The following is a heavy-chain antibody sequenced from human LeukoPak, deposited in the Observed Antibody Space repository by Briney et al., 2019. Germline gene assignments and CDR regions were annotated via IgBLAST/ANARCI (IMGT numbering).Heavy chain of an antibody. D-gene: IGHD3-16*01. CDR1: GGSISSNSYF. Sequence: SETLSLTCTVSGGSISSNSYFWGWIRQPPGKGLEWIGAIHYSGTTFHNPSLQSRVTISLDPSKNQFSLKVSSVTAADTAVYYCAGDRGSEYDSGGQGTLVTVSS. CDR3: AGDRGSEYDS. J-gene: IGHJ4*02. V-gene: IGHV4-39*07. CDR2: IHYSGTT.